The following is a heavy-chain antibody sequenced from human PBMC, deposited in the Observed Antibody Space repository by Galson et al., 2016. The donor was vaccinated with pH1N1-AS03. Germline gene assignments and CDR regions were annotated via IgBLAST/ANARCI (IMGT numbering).Heavy chain of an antibody. V-gene: IGHV3-7*03. CDR2: INQDGSEK. Sequence: SLRLSCAASEFTFNNYWMNWVRQAPGKGLEWVAHINQDGSEKNYVDSVKGRFTISRDNAKNSLYLQMNSLRVEDTAVYYCARDLDDKYRGDLGYWGQGTLVTVSS. J-gene: IGHJ4*02. CDR3: ARDLDDKYRGDLGY. CDR1: EFTFNNYW. D-gene: IGHD5-12*01.